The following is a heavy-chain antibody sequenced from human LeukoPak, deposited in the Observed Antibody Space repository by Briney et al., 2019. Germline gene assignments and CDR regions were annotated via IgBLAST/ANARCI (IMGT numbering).Heavy chain of an antibody. CDR1: GFTFSSFW. V-gene: IGHV3-74*01. Sequence: GGSLRLSCAASGFTFSSFWMHWVRQAPGKGLEWVSSIKGDGSSTNYADSVKGRFTISRDNAKNTLYLQMNSLRAEDTAVYYCARGGGGLGYWGQETLVTVSS. CDR2: IKGDGSST. J-gene: IGHJ4*02. D-gene: IGHD3-16*01. CDR3: ARGGGGLGY.